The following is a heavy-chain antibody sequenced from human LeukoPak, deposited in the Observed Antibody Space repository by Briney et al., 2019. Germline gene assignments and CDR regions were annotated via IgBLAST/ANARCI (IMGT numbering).Heavy chain of an antibody. CDR3: ARHNYDFDFDS. Sequence: ASVKVSCKASGYTFSDYYIHWVRQAPGQGLEWMGWISPKSGGTNYAQNFQGRVTMTRDTSINIAYMELSRLRPDDTAVYYCARHNYDFDFDSWGQGALVTVSS. V-gene: IGHV1-2*02. J-gene: IGHJ4*02. CDR1: GYTFSDYY. D-gene: IGHD3-3*01. CDR2: ISPKSGGT.